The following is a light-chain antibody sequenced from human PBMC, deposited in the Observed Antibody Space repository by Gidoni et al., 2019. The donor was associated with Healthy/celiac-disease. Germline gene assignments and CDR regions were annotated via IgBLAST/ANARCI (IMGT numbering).Light chain of an antibody. V-gene: IGLV3-19*01. CDR1: SLRSYY. CDR2: GKN. Sequence: SSEPTQDPAVSVALGQTVTITCQGDSLRSYYASWYQQRPGQAPVLVIYGKNNRPSGIPDRFSGSSSGNTTSLTITGAQAEDEADYYCNSRDSSSNHIYVFGTGTKVTVL. CDR3: NSRDSSSNHIYV. J-gene: IGLJ1*01.